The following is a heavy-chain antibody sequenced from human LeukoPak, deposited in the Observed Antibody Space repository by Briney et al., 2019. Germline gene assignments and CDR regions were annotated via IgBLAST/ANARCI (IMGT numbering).Heavy chain of an antibody. CDR3: ARVYCSGGSCYGDDY. Sequence: ASVKVSCKASGYTFTSYAMNWVRQAPGQGLEWMGWINTNTGNPTYAQGFTGRFVFSLDTSVSTAYLQISSLKAEDTAVYYCARVYCSGGSCYGDDYWGQGTLVTVSS. D-gene: IGHD2-15*01. J-gene: IGHJ4*02. CDR2: INTNTGNP. V-gene: IGHV7-4-1*02. CDR1: GYTFTSYA.